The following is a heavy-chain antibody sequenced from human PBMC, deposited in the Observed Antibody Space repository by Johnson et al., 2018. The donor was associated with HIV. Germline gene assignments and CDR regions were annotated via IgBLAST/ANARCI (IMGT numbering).Heavy chain of an antibody. V-gene: IGHV3-20*04. J-gene: IGHJ3*02. D-gene: IGHD3-22*01. CDR1: GFTFDDYG. CDR3: AREVYYYDTSGQGAFDI. Sequence: VQLVESGGGVVRPGGSLRLSCAASGFTFDDYGMSWVRQDPGKGLEWVSGITWNGGSTGYADSVKGRFTMSRDNAKHSLYLQMNSLRAEDTALYYCAREVYYYDTSGQGAFDIWGQGTMVIVSS. CDR2: ITWNGGST.